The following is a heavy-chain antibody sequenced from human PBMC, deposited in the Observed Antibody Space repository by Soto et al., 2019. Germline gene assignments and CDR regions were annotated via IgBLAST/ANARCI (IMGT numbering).Heavy chain of an antibody. D-gene: IGHD6-13*01. J-gene: IGHJ4*02. CDR1: GFTFSSYG. V-gene: IGHV3-33*01. Sequence: QAQLVESGGGVVQPGRSLRLSCAASGFTFSSYGMHWVSQAPGKGLEWVAIIWYDGSNKYYADSVKGRFTISRDSSKNTLYLQMNSLRAEATAVYYCARVGSSWSFDYWGQGTLVTVSS. CDR3: ARVGSSWSFDY. CDR2: IWYDGSNK.